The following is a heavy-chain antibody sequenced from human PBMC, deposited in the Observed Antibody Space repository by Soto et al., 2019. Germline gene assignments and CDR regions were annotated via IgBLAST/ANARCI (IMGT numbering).Heavy chain of an antibody. CDR2: INAGNGNT. D-gene: IGHD5-18*01. J-gene: IGHJ6*02. CDR1: GYTFTGYY. CDR3: ARDREDTAMVTDYYGMDV. Sequence: ASVKVSCKASGYTFTGYYMHWVRQAPGQGLEWMGWINAGNGNTKYSQKFQGRVTITRDTSMSTAYMELSSLRSEDTAVYYCARDREDTAMVTDYYGMDVWGQGTTVTVSS. V-gene: IGHV1-3*01.